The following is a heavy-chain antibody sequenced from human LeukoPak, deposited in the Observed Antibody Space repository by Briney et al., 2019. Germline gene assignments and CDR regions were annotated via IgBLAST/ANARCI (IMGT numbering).Heavy chain of an antibody. D-gene: IGHD3-10*01. CDR3: ARGRSMVRGVIKIYYYYYMDV. CDR1: GGSIRSYY. Sequence: SETLSLTCTVSGGSIRSYYWSWIRQTPGKGLEWIGYIYYTGVTNYSPSLKSRVTISADTSQNQFSLKLSSVTAADTAVYYCARGRSMVRGVIKIYYYYYMDVWGKGTTVTVSS. J-gene: IGHJ6*03. CDR2: IYYTGVT. V-gene: IGHV4-59*12.